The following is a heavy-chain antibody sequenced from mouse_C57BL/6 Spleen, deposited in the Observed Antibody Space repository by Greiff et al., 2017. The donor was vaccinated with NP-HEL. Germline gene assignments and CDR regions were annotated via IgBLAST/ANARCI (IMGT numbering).Heavy chain of an antibody. CDR3: ARDYYGSSLDY. V-gene: IGHV1-64*01. CDR2: IHPNSGST. Sequence: QVQLQQPGAELVKPWASVKLSCKASGYTFTSYWMHWVKQRPGQGLEWIGMIHPNSGSTNYNEKFKSKATLTVDKSSSTAYMQLSSLTSEDSAVYYCARDYYGSSLDYWGQGTTLTVSS. CDR1: GYTFTSYW. D-gene: IGHD1-1*01. J-gene: IGHJ2*01.